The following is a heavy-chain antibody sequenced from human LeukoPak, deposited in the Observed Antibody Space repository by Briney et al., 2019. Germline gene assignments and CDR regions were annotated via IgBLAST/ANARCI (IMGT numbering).Heavy chain of an antibody. CDR1: GYTFTSYG. D-gene: IGHD3-3*01. CDR3: ARDRTRNYDFWSGPQQDWFDP. CDR2: ISADMGNK. J-gene: IGHJ5*02. V-gene: IGHV1-18*01. Sequence: ASVKVSCKASGYTFTSYGISWVRHAPGQGLEWMGWISADMGNKNYAQKLQGRVTMTTDTSTSTAYMELRSLRSDDTAVYYCARDRTRNYDFWSGPQQDWFDPWGQGTLVTVSS.